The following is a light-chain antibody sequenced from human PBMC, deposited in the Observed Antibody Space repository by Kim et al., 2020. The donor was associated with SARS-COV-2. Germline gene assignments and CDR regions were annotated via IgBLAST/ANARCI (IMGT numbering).Light chain of an antibody. Sequence: ELTQPPSASGTPGQRITISCSGSTSNIGNNTVMWYQQLPGTAPRLLIYSNNQRPSGVPDRFSGSKSDTSASLAISGLQSEDGADYYCASWDDSLIGVVFGGGTQLTVL. CDR2: SNN. J-gene: IGLJ3*02. CDR1: TSNIGNNT. CDR3: ASWDDSLIGVV. V-gene: IGLV1-44*01.